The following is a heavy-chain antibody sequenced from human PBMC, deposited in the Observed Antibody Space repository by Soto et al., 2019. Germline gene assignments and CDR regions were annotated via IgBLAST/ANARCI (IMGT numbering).Heavy chain of an antibody. CDR3: TKVPEVVPVYY. CDR1: GFTFSSYA. J-gene: IGHJ4*02. CDR2: ISGSGGST. Sequence: GGSLRLSCAASGFTFSSYAMSWVRQAPGKGLEWVSAISGSGGSTYYADSVKGRFTISRDNSKNTLYLQMNSLRAEDTAVYYCTKVPEVVPVYYWGQGTLVTVSS. D-gene: IGHD2-15*01. V-gene: IGHV3-23*01.